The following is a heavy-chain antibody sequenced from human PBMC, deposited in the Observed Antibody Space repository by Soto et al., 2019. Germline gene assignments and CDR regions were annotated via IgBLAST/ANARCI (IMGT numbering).Heavy chain of an antibody. CDR2: INPSGGST. D-gene: IGHD3-10*01. V-gene: IGHV1-46*03. J-gene: IGHJ5*02. Sequence: QVQLVQSGAEVKKPGASVKVSCKASGYTFTSYYMHWVRQAPGQGLEWMGIINPSGGSTSYAQKFQARVTMTRDTATSTVYTEVSSLRSEDTAVYYCARAAVGSGSYYLRIDPWGQGPLVTVSS. CDR1: GYTFTSYY. CDR3: ARAAVGSGSYYLRIDP.